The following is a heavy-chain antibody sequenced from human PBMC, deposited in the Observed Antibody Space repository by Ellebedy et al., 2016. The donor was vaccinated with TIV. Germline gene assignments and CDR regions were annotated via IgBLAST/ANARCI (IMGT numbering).Heavy chain of an antibody. Sequence: PGGSLRLSWATPRFLSSKDGIRGGRQGQGKGLEWVANIRTDGREVHYLDSVKGRFTISRDNAKNSLSLQMNSLRADDTAVYYCVGANPPPQYFHHWGPGGLVTDSS. V-gene: IGHV3-7*04. CDR2: IRTDGREV. CDR3: VGANPPPQYFHH. D-gene: IGHD1-14*01. J-gene: IGHJ1*01. CDR1: RFLSSKDG.